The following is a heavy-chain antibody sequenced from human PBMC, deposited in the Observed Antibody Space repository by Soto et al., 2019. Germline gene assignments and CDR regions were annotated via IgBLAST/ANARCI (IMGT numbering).Heavy chain of an antibody. D-gene: IGHD2-15*01. CDR3: ASLRGFCSSASCYSGYYYYMSV. CDR2: IHYSGST. V-gene: IGHV4-59*08. CDR1: GGSISNYY. Sequence: QVQLQESGPGLVKPSETLSLTCTVSGGSISNYYWSWIRQPPGKGLEWIGYIHYSGSTNYNPSLKTRVTISVDTYKSQFSLRLSSVTAADTAVYYCASLRGFCSSASCYSGYYYYMSVWGKGTTVSVSS. J-gene: IGHJ6*03.